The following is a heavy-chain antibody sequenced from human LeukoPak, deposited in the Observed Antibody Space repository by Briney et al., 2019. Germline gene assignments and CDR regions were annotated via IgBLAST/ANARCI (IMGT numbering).Heavy chain of an antibody. CDR1: GFTFSSYG. Sequence: GRSLRLSCSASGFTFSSYGMHWVRQAPGKGLEWVAVISYDGSNKYYADSVKGRFTISRDNSKNTLYLQMNSLRAEDTAVYYCARDLEMATIPDYWGQGTLVTVSS. D-gene: IGHD5-24*01. V-gene: IGHV3-30*19. CDR2: ISYDGSNK. J-gene: IGHJ4*02. CDR3: ARDLEMATIPDY.